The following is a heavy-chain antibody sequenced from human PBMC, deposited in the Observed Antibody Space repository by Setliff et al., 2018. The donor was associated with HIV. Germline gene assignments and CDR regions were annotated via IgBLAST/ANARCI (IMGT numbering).Heavy chain of an antibody. J-gene: IGHJ4*02. CDR1: GYTFSSYG. V-gene: IGHV1-18*01. Sequence: ASVKVSCKASGYTFSSYGISWVRQTPGQGLEWMGWISAANGKKYYAPKVHDRITLTMGISTTTAHLQLRSLRSDDTAVYFCARDPPRYCTSTSCIEMDYWGQGTLVTVSS. CDR2: ISAANGKK. CDR3: ARDPPRYCTSTSCIEMDY. D-gene: IGHD2-2*01.